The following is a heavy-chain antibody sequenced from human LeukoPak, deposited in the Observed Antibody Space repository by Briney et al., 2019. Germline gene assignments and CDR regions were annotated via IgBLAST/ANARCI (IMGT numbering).Heavy chain of an antibody. Sequence: SETLSLTCAVYGGSFSGYYWSRIRQPPGKGLEWIGEINHSGSTNYNPSLKSRVTISVDTSKNQSSLKLSSVTAADTAVYYWARPLGRFPDVWGQGTTVTVSS. J-gene: IGHJ6*02. CDR3: ARPLGRFPDV. CDR1: GGSFSGYY. CDR2: INHSGST. V-gene: IGHV4-34*01. D-gene: IGHD3-3*01.